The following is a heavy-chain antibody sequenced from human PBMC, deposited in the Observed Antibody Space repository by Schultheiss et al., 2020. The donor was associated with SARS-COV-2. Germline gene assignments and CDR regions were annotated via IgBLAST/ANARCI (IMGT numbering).Heavy chain of an antibody. V-gene: IGHV4-34*01. J-gene: IGHJ3*02. CDR2: INHSGST. CDR3: ATLPNWNYEEGYAFDI. D-gene: IGHD1-7*01. CDR1: GGSFSGYY. Sequence: SETLSLTCAVYGGSFSGYYWSWIRQPPGKGLEWIGEINHSGSTNYNPSLKSRVTISVDTSKNQFSLKLSSVTAADTAVYYCATLPNWNYEEGYAFDIWGQGTMVTV.